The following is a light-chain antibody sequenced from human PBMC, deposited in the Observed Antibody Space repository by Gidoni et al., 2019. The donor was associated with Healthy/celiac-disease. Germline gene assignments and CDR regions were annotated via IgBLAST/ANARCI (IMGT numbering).Light chain of an antibody. CDR1: QSISSY. Sequence: DIQMTQSPSSLSASVGDRVTITCRASQSISSYLNWYQQKPGKAPKLLIYAASSLQGGVPSRFSGSGSGTDFTLTISSLQPEDFATYYCQRSGSFGQGTKLEIK. CDR2: AAS. CDR3: QRSGS. V-gene: IGKV1-39*01. J-gene: IGKJ2*03.